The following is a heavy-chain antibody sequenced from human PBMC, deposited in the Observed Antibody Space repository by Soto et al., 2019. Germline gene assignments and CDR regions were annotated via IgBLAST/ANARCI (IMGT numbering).Heavy chain of an antibody. J-gene: IGHJ6*02. CDR3: ARGIEGWYQGRYYYGMDV. D-gene: IGHD6-19*01. CDR2: IYYSGST. Sequence: QVQLQESGPGLVKPSETLSLTCTVSGGSVSSGSYYWSWIRQPPGKGLEWIGYIYYSGSTNYNPSLKSRVTISVDTSQHQFSLKLSSVTAADTAVYYCARGIEGWYQGRYYYGMDVWGQGTTVTVSS. CDR1: GGSVSSGSYY. V-gene: IGHV4-61*01.